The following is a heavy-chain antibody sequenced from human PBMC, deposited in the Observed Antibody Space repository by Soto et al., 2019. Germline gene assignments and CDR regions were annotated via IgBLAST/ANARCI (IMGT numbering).Heavy chain of an antibody. CDR3: ARDRVVVAATSWFDP. V-gene: IGHV1-69*13. CDR1: GGTFSSYA. J-gene: IGHJ5*02. CDR2: IIPIFGTA. Sequence: GASVKVSCKASGGTFSSYAISWVRQAPGQGLEWMGGIIPIFGTANYAQKFQGRVTITADESTSTAYMELSSLRSEDTAVYYCARDRVVVAATSWFDPWGQGTLVTVSS. D-gene: IGHD2-15*01.